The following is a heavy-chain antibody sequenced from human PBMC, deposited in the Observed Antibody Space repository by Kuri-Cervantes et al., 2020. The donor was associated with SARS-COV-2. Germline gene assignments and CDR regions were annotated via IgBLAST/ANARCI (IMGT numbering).Heavy chain of an antibody. CDR1: GFTFKTYT. CDR3: ARDTYYYDSSGYFDY. V-gene: IGHV3-21*01. Sequence: GESLKISCGASGFTFKTYTMNWVRQAPGKALQWISSISGSGSYIYYADSLRGRFTISRDDAKNSLYLQMNSLRAEDTAVYYCARDTYYYDSSGYFDYWGQGTLVTVSS. CDR2: ISGSGSYI. J-gene: IGHJ4*02. D-gene: IGHD3-22*01.